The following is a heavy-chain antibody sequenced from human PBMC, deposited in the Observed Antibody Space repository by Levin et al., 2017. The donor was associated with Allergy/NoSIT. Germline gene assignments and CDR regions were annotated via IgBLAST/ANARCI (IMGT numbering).Heavy chain of an antibody. J-gene: IGHJ6*02. D-gene: IGHD4-23*01. CDR3: ASEVVTDYYYYGMDV. CDR1: GFTFSSYS. CDR2: ISSSSSYI. Sequence: GGSLRLSCAASGFTFSSYSMNWVRQAPGKGLEWVSSISSSSSYIYYADSVKGRFTISRDNAKNSLYLQMNSLRAEDTAVYYCASEVVTDYYYYGMDVWGQGTTVTVSS. V-gene: IGHV3-21*01.